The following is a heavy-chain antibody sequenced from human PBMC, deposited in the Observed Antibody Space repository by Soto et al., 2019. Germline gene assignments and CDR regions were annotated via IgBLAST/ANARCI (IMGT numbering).Heavy chain of an antibody. J-gene: IGHJ6*02. V-gene: IGHV1-2*02. CDR1: GYTFSDYY. CDR2: INPKSGAT. D-gene: IGHD3-22*01. Sequence: QVQLVQSGAEVKKPGASVKVSCKASGYTFSDYYLHWVRQAPGQGLEWMGWINPKSGATHYSQKFQGRVTMTRDTSISNAKMEVSRLKSDDTAVYYCVRESSGYGCHNYYGLDVWGQGTTVTVSS. CDR3: VRESSGYGCHNYYGLDV.